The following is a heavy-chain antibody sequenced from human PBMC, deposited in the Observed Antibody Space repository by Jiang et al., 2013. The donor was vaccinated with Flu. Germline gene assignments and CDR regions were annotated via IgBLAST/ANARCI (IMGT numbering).Heavy chain of an antibody. Sequence: MEGVIPMFGTADYAEKFHGRITITADESTSTVYMELSSLRSADTAVYYCARDSSSEAYPLLLYYFDLWGRGTQVTVSS. CDR3: ARDSSSEAYPLLLYYFDL. J-gene: IGHJ2*01. V-gene: IGHV1-69*01. CDR2: VIPMFGTA. D-gene: IGHD1-26*01.